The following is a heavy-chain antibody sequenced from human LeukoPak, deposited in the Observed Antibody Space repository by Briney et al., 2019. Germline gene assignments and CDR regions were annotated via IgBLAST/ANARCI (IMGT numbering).Heavy chain of an antibody. J-gene: IGHJ5*02. CDR1: GFSVSSSF. V-gene: IGHV3-53*01. D-gene: IGHD2-2*01. Sequence: GGSLRLSCAASGFSVSSSFMSWVRQAPGKGLEWVSVIYSIGSTFYADSVKGRFTISRDDSKNTLFLQMNSLRAEDTAVYYCAKGGYCSSTSCDVGWFDPWGQGTLVTVSS. CDR3: AKGGYCSSTSCDVGWFDP. CDR2: IYSIGST.